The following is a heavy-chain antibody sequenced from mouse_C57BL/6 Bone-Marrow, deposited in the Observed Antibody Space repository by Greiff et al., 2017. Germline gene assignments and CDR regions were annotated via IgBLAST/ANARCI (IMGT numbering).Heavy chain of an antibody. J-gene: IGHJ4*01. CDR2: IYPSDSET. V-gene: IGHV1-61*01. CDR3: ARLTLYYAMDY. CDR1: GYTFTSYW. Sequence: QVQLQQPGAELVRPGSSVKLSCKASGYTFTSYWMDWVKQRPGQGLEWIGNIYPSDSETHYNQKFKDKATLTVDKSSSTAYMQLSSLTSEDSAVYYCARLTLYYAMDYWGQGTSVTVSS.